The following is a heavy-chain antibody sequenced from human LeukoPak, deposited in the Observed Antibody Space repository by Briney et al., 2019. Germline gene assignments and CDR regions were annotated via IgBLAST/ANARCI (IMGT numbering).Heavy chain of an antibody. J-gene: IGHJ4*02. D-gene: IGHD1-20*01. CDR2: VYPGDSDT. Sequence: PGESLKISCKASGYTFSNYWIGWVRQMPGKGLEWMGIVYPGDSDTRYSPSFQGQVTNSADKSISTAYLRWSSLKASDTAIYYCARHYNWNFDFWGQGTLVTVSS. CDR3: ARHYNWNFDF. V-gene: IGHV5-51*01. CDR1: GYTFSNYW.